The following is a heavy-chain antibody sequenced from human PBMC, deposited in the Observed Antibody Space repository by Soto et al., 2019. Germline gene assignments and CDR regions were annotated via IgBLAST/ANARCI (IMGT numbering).Heavy chain of an antibody. CDR3: AREDTAMVTFGYFDY. CDR1: GGSISVYY. Sequence: SETLSLTCTISGGSISVYYWSWVRQPPGHELEWIGYIYASGSPYYNPSLRSRVTISADSSKNQFSLKLSSVTAADTAVYYCAREDTAMVTFGYFDYWGQGTLVTVSS. V-gene: IGHV4-59*12. D-gene: IGHD5-18*01. J-gene: IGHJ4*02. CDR2: IYASGSP.